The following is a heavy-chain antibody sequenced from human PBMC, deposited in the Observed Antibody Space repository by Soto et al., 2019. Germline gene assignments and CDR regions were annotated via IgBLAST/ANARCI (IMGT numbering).Heavy chain of an antibody. CDR1: GGSISSYY. CDR3: ARATYDFWSGYLDAFDT. Sequence: SETLSLTCTVSGGSISSYYWSWIRQPPGKGLEWIGYIYHSGSTYYNPSLKSRVTISVDRSKNQFSLKLSSVTAADTAVYYCARATYDFWSGYLDAFDTWGQGTMVTVS. D-gene: IGHD3-3*01. J-gene: IGHJ3*02. CDR2: IYHSGST. V-gene: IGHV4-59*12.